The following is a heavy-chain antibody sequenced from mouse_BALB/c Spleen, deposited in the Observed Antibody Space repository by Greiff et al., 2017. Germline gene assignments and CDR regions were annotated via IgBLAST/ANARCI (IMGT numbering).Heavy chain of an antibody. CDR2: ISTYYGDA. CDR1: GYTFTDYA. Sequence: VQLQQSGAELVGPGVSVKISCKGSGYTFTDYAMHWVKQSHAKSLEWIGVISTYYGDASYNQKFKGKATMTVDKSSSTAYMELARLTSEDSAIYYCTRGRYYGSPYYFGLWSQGTTLTVST. CDR3: TRGRYYGSPYYFGL. V-gene: IGHV1S137*01. D-gene: IGHD1-1*01. J-gene: IGHJ2*01.